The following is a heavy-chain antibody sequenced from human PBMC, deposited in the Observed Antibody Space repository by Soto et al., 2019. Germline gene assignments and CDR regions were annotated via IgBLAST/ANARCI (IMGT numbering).Heavy chain of an antibody. Sequence: PGGSLRLSCTASGFTFGDYAMSWVRQAPGKGLEWVGFIRSKAYGGTTEYAASVKGRFTISRDDSKSIAYLQMNSLKTEDTAVYYCTRGSVGATLLSYYYYGMDVWGQGTTVTAP. CDR3: TRGSVGATLLSYYYYGMDV. J-gene: IGHJ6*02. CDR1: GFTFGDYA. CDR2: IRSKAYGGTT. V-gene: IGHV3-49*04. D-gene: IGHD1-26*01.